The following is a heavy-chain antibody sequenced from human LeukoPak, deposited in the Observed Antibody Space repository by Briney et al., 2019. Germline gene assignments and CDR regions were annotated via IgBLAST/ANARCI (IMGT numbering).Heavy chain of an antibody. Sequence: GGSLRLSCAASGFTFSSYAMSWVRQAPGKGLEWVSVISGSGDRTYYADSVKGRFTISRDNSKKTLYLQMNSLRAEDTAVYYCAKDNPTTYTPKGQENYAFDIWGQGTMVTVSS. J-gene: IGHJ3*02. CDR3: AKDNPTTYTPKGQENYAFDI. CDR2: ISGSGDRT. V-gene: IGHV3-23*01. CDR1: GFTFSSYA. D-gene: IGHD5-18*01.